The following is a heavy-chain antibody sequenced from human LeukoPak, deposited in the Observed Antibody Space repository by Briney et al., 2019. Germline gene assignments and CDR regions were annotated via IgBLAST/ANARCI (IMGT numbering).Heavy chain of an antibody. V-gene: IGHV3-9*01. J-gene: IGHJ3*02. CDR2: ISWNSGSI. CDR1: GFTFDDYA. Sequence: GGSLRLSCAASGFTFDDYAMHWVRQAPGKGLEWVSGISWNSGSIGYADSVKGRFTISRDNAKNSLYLQMNSLRAEDTALYYWAKGFRQWLVIDAFDIWGQGTMVTVSS. D-gene: IGHD6-19*01. CDR3: AKGFRQWLVIDAFDI.